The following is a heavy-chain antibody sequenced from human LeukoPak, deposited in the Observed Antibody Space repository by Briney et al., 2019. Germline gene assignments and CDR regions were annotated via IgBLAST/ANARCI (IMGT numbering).Heavy chain of an antibody. V-gene: IGHV4-31*03. Sequence: SQTLSLTCTVSGGSISSGGYYWSWIRQHPGKGLEWIGYIYYSGSTYYNPSLKSRATISVDTSKNQFSLKLSSVTAADTAVYYCVRVQGRLGELSFDYWGQGTLVTVSS. D-gene: IGHD3-16*02. CDR3: VRVQGRLGELSFDY. CDR1: GGSISSGGYY. J-gene: IGHJ4*02. CDR2: IYYSGST.